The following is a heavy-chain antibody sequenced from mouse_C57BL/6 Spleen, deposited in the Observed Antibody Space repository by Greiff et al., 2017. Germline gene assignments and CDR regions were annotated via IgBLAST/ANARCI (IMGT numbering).Heavy chain of an antibody. CDR1: GYTFTSYW. V-gene: IGHV1-59*01. J-gene: IGHJ4*01. CDR3: ARGDGSSPLDMDY. CDR2: IDPSDSYT. D-gene: IGHD1-1*01. Sequence: VQLQQPGAELVRPGTSVKLSCKASGYTFTSYWMHWVKQRPGQGLEWIGVIDPSDSYTNYNQKFKGKATLTVDTSSSTASMQLSSLTSEDSAVYYCARGDGSSPLDMDYWGQGTSVTVSS.